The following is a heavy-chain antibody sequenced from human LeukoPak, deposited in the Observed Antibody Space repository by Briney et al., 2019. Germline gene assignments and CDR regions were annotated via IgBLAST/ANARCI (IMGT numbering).Heavy chain of an antibody. Sequence: GGSLRLSCAASGFTFSSYAMHWVRQAPGKGLEWVAVISYDGSNKYYEDSVKGRFTISRDNSKNTLYLQMNSLRAEDTAVYYCARDMSDYGDYLGYFQHWGQGTLVTVSS. D-gene: IGHD4-17*01. V-gene: IGHV3-30*04. J-gene: IGHJ1*01. CDR3: ARDMSDYGDYLGYFQH. CDR2: ISYDGSNK. CDR1: GFTFSSYA.